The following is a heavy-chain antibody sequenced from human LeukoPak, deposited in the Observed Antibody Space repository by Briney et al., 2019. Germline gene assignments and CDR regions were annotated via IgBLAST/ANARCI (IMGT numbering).Heavy chain of an antibody. J-gene: IGHJ4*02. Sequence: GGSLRLSCAASGFTFSSYGMHWVRQAPGKGLEWVAVIRYDGSNKYYADSVKGRFTISRDNSKNTLYLQMNSLRAEDTAVYYCARTHSSSWYFDYWGQGTLVTVSS. D-gene: IGHD6-13*01. CDR2: IRYDGSNK. CDR3: ARTHSSSWYFDY. V-gene: IGHV3-33*01. CDR1: GFTFSSYG.